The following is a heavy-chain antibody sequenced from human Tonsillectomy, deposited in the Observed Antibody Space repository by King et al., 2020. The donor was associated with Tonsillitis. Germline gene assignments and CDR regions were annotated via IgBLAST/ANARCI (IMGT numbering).Heavy chain of an antibody. CDR1: GFTFDDYA. Sequence: VQLVESGGGLVQPGRSLRLSCAASGFTFDDYAMHWVRQAPGKGLEWVAGISWNSGNIDYADSLKGRFTISRDNAKNSLCLQMNSLRAEDTAFYYCAKDHHPGYSRSSVYFEFWGQGTLVTVSS. J-gene: IGHJ4*02. CDR3: AKDHHPGYSRSSVYFEF. D-gene: IGHD6-6*01. V-gene: IGHV3-9*01. CDR2: ISWNSGNI.